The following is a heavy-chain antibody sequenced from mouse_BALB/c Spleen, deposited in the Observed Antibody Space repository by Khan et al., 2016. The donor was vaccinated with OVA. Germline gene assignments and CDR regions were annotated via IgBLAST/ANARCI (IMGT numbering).Heavy chain of an antibody. D-gene: IGHD2-10*01. CDR3: SRPPYYSYVMVY. CDR2: INTYTGES. CDR1: GYTFTNYG. J-gene: IGHJ4*01. Sequence: QIQLVQSGPELKKPGETVKISCKASGYTFTNYGMNWVKQAPGKGLKWMGWINTYTGESTYADDFKGRFAFSLETSASTAFLQINYLKNEDTATYFCSRPPYYSYVMVYWGQGTSVTVSS. V-gene: IGHV9-3-1*01.